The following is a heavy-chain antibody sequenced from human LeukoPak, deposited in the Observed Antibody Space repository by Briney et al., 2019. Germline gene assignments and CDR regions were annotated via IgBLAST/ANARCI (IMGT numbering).Heavy chain of an antibody. CDR2: IYSGGST. J-gene: IGHJ3*02. CDR1: GFTVSSNY. Sequence: GGSLRLSCAASGFTVSSNYMSWVRQAPGKGLEWVSVIYSGGSTYYADSVKGRFTISRDNSKNTLYLQMNSLRAEDTAVYYCASGTLGSSSSNAFDIWGQGTMVAVSS. V-gene: IGHV3-66*01. D-gene: IGHD6-6*01. CDR3: ASGTLGSSSSNAFDI.